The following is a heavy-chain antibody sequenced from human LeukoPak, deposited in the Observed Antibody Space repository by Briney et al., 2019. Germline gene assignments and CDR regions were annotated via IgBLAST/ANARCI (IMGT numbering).Heavy chain of an antibody. CDR1: GGSISSGGYY. Sequence: SQTLSLTCTVSGGSISSGGYYWSWIRQHPGKGLEWIGYIYYSGSTNYNPSLKSRVTISVDTSKNQFSLKLSSVTAADTAVYYCARLLRLRSPYYGMDVWGQGTTVTVSS. D-gene: IGHD2-15*01. CDR2: IYYSGST. CDR3: ARLLRLRSPYYGMDV. V-gene: IGHV4-31*03. J-gene: IGHJ6*02.